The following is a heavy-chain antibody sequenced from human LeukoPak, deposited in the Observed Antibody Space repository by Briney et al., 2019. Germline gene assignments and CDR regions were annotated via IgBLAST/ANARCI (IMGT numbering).Heavy chain of an antibody. CDR3: ARVVLR. CDR2: IYKTGST. D-gene: IGHD3-16*02. Sequence: SPSLTCTVSGDSITSGGYYWSWIRQRPGKGLEWIGYIYKTGSTYYNPSLKSRVTMSVDTSSNQFSLKLSSVTAADRAGYYCARVVLRWGRGTLVSVSS. V-gene: IGHV4-31*03. CDR1: GDSITSGGYY. J-gene: IGHJ4*02.